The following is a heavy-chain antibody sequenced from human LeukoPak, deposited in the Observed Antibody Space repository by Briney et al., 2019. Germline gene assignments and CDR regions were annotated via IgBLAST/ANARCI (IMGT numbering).Heavy chain of an antibody. CDR1: GFTVSSHY. J-gene: IGHJ5*02. CDR3: ASRSINWYRGNNWFDP. D-gene: IGHD6-13*01. CDR2: IYSGGST. V-gene: IGHV3-66*01. Sequence: GGSLRLSCAASGFTVSSHYMSWVRQAPGKGLEWASVIYSGGSTYYADSVKGRFTISTDNPKNRLYFQMNSLRAEDTAVYYCASRSINWYRGNNWFDPWGQGTLVTVSS.